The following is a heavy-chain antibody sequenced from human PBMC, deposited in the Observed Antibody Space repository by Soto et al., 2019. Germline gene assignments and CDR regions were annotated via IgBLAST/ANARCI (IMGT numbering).Heavy chain of an antibody. CDR1: GFTFGDYA. CDR3: TRDTPPDSSSWYLGNWFDP. CDR2: IRSKAYGGTT. J-gene: IGHJ5*02. Sequence: QTGGSLRLSCTASGFTFGDYAMSWFRQAPGKGLEWVGFIRSKAYGGTTEYAASVKGRFTISRDDSKSIAYLQMNSLKTEDTAVYYCTRDTPPDSSSWYLGNWFDPWGQGTLVTVSS. V-gene: IGHV3-49*03. D-gene: IGHD6-13*01.